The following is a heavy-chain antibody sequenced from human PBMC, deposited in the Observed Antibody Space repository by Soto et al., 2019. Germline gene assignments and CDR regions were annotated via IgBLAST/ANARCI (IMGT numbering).Heavy chain of an antibody. D-gene: IGHD1-26*01. V-gene: IGHV3-48*03. CDR3: ARDYSFLLGATFDY. J-gene: IGHJ4*02. CDR2: ISSSGSTI. CDR1: GFTFSSYE. Sequence: GGSLRLSCAASGFTFSSYEMNWVRQAPGKGLEWVSYISSSGSTIYYADSVKGRFTISRDNAKNSLYLKMNSLRAEDTAVYYCARDYSFLLGATFDYWGQGTMVTVYS.